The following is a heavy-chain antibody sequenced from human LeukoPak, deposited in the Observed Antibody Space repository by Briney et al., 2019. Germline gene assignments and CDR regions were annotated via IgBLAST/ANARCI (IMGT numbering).Heavy chain of an antibody. D-gene: IGHD4-17*01. CDR3: ARPTTVTTISADAFDI. V-gene: IGHV3-21*01. Sequence: GGSLRLSCAASGFTFSDYTMNWVRQAPGKGLECVSSISSGGTYKYYADSVKGRFTISRDNAQNSLSLLMNSLRAEDSSVYYCARPTTVTTISADAFDIWGQGTMVTVSS. CDR2: ISSGGTYK. CDR1: GFTFSDYT. J-gene: IGHJ3*02.